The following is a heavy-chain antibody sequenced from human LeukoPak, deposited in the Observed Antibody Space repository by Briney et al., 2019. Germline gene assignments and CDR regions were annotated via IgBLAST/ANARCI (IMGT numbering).Heavy chain of an antibody. Sequence: GGSLRLSCAASGFTFSSYSMSWVRQAPGRGLEWVSAISGSGGSTYYADSVKGRFTISRDNRRNTVYLQMNGLRPEDTAVYYCAKDRGWRELIDYWGQGTLVSVSS. J-gene: IGHJ4*02. V-gene: IGHV3-23*01. CDR1: GFTFSSYS. D-gene: IGHD1-7*01. CDR2: ISGSGGST. CDR3: AKDRGWRELIDY.